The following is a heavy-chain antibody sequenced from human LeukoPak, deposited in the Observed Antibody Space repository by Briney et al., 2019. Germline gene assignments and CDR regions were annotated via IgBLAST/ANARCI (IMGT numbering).Heavy chain of an antibody. CDR2: ISPSGDST. Sequence: GASVKDSFKASGYTFTIYHMHWVRQAPGQGLEWMGIISPSGDSTSFAQKFQGRVTMTTDTSTSTAYMELRSLRSDDTAVYYCARASDYDYVWGSYWSYWGQGTLVTVSS. V-gene: IGHV1-46*01. J-gene: IGHJ4*02. CDR1: GYTFTIYH. CDR3: ARASDYDYVWGSYWSY. D-gene: IGHD3-16*01.